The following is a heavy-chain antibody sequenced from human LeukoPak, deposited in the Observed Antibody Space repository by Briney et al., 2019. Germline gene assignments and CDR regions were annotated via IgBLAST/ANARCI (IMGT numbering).Heavy chain of an antibody. J-gene: IGHJ4*02. CDR3: AKALVAVNYFDY. CDR1: GFTFSSYG. CDR2: IRYDGSNK. V-gene: IGHV3-30*02. D-gene: IGHD2-8*02. Sequence: GGSLRLSCAASGFTFSSYGMHWVRQAPGKGLEWVAFIRYDGSNKYYADSVKGRFTISRDNSKNTLYLQMNSLRAEATAVYYCAKALVAVNYFDYWGQGTLVTVSS.